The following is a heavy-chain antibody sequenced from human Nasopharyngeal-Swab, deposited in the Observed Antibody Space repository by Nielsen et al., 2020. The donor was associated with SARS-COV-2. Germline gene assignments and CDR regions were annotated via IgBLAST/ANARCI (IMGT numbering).Heavy chain of an antibody. J-gene: IGHJ4*02. CDR1: GGSISSSSYY. D-gene: IGHD1-26*01. Sequence: GSLRLSCTVSGGSISSSSYYWGWIRQPPGKGLEWLGYIYSSGYSNYNPSLKSRVTLSVDTSKNQFSLKLRSVTAADTAVYYCAKVKGLGASYYDPWGQGTLVTVSS. CDR2: IYSSGYS. CDR3: AKVKGLGASYYDP. V-gene: IGHV4-39*07.